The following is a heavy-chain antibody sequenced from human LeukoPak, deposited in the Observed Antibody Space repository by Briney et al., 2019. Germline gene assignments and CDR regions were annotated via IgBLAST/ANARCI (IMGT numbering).Heavy chain of an antibody. CDR1: GGTFSSYA. D-gene: IGHD6-19*01. CDR3: ARDLAVAGRGDFDY. J-gene: IGHJ4*02. Sequence: ASVKVSCKASGGTFSSYAISWVRQAPGQGLEWMGGIIPIFGTANYAQKFQGRVTITADESTSTAYMELSSLRSDDTAVYYCARDLAVAGRGDFDYWGQGTLVTVSS. V-gene: IGHV1-69*13. CDR2: IIPIFGTA.